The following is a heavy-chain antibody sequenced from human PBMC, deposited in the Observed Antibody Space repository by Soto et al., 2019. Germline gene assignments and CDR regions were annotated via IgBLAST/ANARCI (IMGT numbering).Heavy chain of an antibody. CDR2: ISSNGGST. Sequence: GGSLRLSCSASGFTFSSYAMHWVRQAPGKGLEYVSAISSNGGSTYYADSVKGRFTISRDNSKNTLYLQMSSLRAEDTAVYYCVYFCGGDCYSFDYWGQGTLVTVSS. D-gene: IGHD2-21*02. J-gene: IGHJ4*02. CDR1: GFTFSSYA. V-gene: IGHV3-64D*08. CDR3: VYFCGGDCYSFDY.